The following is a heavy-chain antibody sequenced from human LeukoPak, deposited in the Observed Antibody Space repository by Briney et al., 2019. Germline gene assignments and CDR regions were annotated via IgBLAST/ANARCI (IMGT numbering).Heavy chain of an antibody. CDR3: ARGDHDSSGYYLAEYFQH. Sequence: SVKVSCKASRGTFSSYAISWVRQAPGQGLEWMGGSNHTFGTANYAQKSQGRVRITTDESTSTANMELSSLRSQDTAVYYCARGDHDSSGYYLAEYFQHWGQGTLVTVSS. J-gene: IGHJ1*01. CDR1: RGTFSSYA. V-gene: IGHV1-69*05. D-gene: IGHD3-22*01. CDR2: SNHTFGTA.